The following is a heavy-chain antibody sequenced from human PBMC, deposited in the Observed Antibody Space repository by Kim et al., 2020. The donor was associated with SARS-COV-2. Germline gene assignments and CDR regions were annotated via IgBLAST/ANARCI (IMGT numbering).Heavy chain of an antibody. D-gene: IGHD3-3*01. CDR2: ISAYNGNT. Sequence: ASVKVSCKASGYTFTSYGISWVRQAPGQGLEWMGWISAYNGNTNYAQKLQGRVTMTTDTSTSTPYMELRSLRSDDTAVYYCARSEGYDFWSGYYTGLGWGSFDYWGQGTLVTVSS. J-gene: IGHJ4*02. V-gene: IGHV1-18*01. CDR3: ARSEGYDFWSGYYTGLGWGSFDY. CDR1: GYTFTSYG.